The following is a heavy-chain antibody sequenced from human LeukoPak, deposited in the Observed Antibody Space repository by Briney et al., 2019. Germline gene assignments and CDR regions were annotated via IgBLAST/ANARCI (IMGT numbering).Heavy chain of an antibody. V-gene: IGHV5-51*01. CDR3: ARPPASYDILTGSEFDY. CDR2: IYPDDSDT. D-gene: IGHD3-9*01. CDR1: GYSLSRYW. J-gene: IGHJ4*02. Sequence: GGALKNSPEGSGYSLSRYWVGSGGQMPGKRLGGVGVIYPDDSDTRYSPSFQGQVTISADKSISTAYLQWSSLKASDTAMYYCARPPASYDILTGSEFDYWGQGTLVTVSS.